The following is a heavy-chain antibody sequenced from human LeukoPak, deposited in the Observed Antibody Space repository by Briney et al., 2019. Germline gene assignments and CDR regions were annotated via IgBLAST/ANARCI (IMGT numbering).Heavy chain of an antibody. CDR2: IHSGGST. Sequence: PGGSLRLSCAASGFTVSSNFMSWVRQAPGKGLEWVSVIHSGGSTYYADSVKGRFTISRDNSKNTLYLLMNSLRAEDTAVYYCASKIPSSVKYYFDYWGQGTLVTVSS. V-gene: IGHV3-66*01. J-gene: IGHJ4*02. D-gene: IGHD3-22*01. CDR3: ASKIPSSVKYYFDY. CDR1: GFTVSSNF.